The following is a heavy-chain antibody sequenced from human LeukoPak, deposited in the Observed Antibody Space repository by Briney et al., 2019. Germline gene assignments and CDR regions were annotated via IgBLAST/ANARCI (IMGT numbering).Heavy chain of an antibody. J-gene: IGHJ1*01. CDR3: ARDSLGPAYSREYFQH. D-gene: IGHD2-15*01. CDR1: GGSISSGGYY. V-gene: IGHV4-30-2*01. Sequence: PSETLSLTCTVSGGSISSGGYYWSWIRQPPGKGLEWIGYIYHSGSTYYNPSLKSRVTISVDRSKNQFSLKLSSVTAADTAVYYCARDSLGPAYSREYFQHWGQGTLVTVSS. CDR2: IYHSGST.